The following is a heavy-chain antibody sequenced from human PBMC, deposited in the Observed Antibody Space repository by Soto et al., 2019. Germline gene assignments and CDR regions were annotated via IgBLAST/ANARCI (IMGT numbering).Heavy chain of an antibody. Sequence: QVQLVESGGGVVQPGRSLRLSCSAAGFTFSRYGMHWVRQAPGKGLEWVAVISYDGSNNYYADSVKGRFTISRDNSKNTLYLQMNSLRAEDTAVYYCAKESVARRVGYYGMDVWGQGTTVTVSS. CDR2: ISYDGSNN. D-gene: IGHD2-21*01. CDR1: GFTFSRYG. V-gene: IGHV3-30*18. J-gene: IGHJ6*02. CDR3: AKESVARRVGYYGMDV.